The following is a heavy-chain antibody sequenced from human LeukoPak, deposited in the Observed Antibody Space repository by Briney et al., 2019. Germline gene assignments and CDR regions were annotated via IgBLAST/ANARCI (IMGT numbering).Heavy chain of an antibody. CDR2: ISSSSSYI. D-gene: IGHD3-9*01. Sequence: GGSLAVYRAASGFTFSSYSMDWVRQAPGKGLEWVSSISSSSSYIYYADSVKGRFTISRDNAKNSLYLQMNSLRAEDTAVYYCARDILTGSRPFPFDYWGQ. CDR3: ARDILTGSRPFPFDY. CDR1: GFTFSSYS. V-gene: IGHV3-21*01. J-gene: IGHJ4*02.